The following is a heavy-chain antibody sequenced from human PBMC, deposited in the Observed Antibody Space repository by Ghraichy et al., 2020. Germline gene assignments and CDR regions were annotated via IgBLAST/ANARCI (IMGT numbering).Heavy chain of an antibody. CDR3: ATGNYDILTGYSYYFDY. D-gene: IGHD3-9*01. CDR1: GFTFNTYD. J-gene: IGHJ4*02. CDR2: ISAYNGNT. V-gene: IGHV1-18*04. Sequence: ASVKVSCKASGFTFNTYDISWVRQAPGQGLEWLGWISAYNGNTNDIQKLQGRVTMTTDTSESTAYMELRSLGSDDTAVYYCATGNYDILTGYSYYFDYWGQGTLVTVSS.